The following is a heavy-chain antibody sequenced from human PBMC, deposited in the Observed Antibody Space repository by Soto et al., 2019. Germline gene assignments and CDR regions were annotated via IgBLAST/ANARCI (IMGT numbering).Heavy chain of an antibody. Sequence: SQTLSLTCVISGDSVSSNSVGWNWIRQSPSRGLEWLGRTYYRSKCYDDYAVSVKGLITFNADTSKNQFFLQLNSVTPEDTAEYYCARSVSGDAFDVWGQGTLVTVSS. V-gene: IGHV6-1*01. J-gene: IGHJ3*01. CDR1: GDSVSSNSVG. CDR2: TYYRSKCYD. CDR3: ARSVSGDAFDV.